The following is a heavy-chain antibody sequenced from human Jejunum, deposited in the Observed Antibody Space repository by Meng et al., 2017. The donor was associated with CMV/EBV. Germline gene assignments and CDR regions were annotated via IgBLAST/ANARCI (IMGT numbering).Heavy chain of an antibody. V-gene: IGHV1-2*02. CDR3: ARQNDYGGNFYFFDY. J-gene: IGHJ4*02. CDR2: INPNSGVT. Sequence: GYPFPGYHMHWVRQAPGQGPEWMGWINPNSGVTNYAQEFNDRVTMTWGTSIATAYMELSRLRSDDTAVYYCARQNDYGGNFYFFDYWGQGTLVTVSS. CDR1: GYPFPGYH. D-gene: IGHD4-23*01.